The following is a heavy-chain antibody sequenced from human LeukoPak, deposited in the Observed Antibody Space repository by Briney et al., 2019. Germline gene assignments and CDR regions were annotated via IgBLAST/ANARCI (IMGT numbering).Heavy chain of an antibody. J-gene: IGHJ4*02. CDR1: GFTFSSYT. CDR2: ITSTSAYI. CDR3: AKGGRKDILTGFDY. V-gene: IGHV3-21*01. D-gene: IGHD3-9*01. Sequence: GGSLRLSCAASGFTFSSYTINWVRQAPGKGLEWVSSITSTSAYIYYADSVKGRFTISRDNAKNSLYLQMNSLRAEDTAVYYCAKGGRKDILTGFDYWGQGTLVTVSS.